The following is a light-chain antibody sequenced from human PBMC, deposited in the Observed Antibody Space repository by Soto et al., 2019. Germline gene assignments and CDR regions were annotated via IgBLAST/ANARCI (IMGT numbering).Light chain of an antibody. CDR2: GAS. CDR3: QQYNNWPPFT. Sequence: VLRQSLSAVALSSEKRATLSCRASQSVSSSYLAWYQQKPGQSPRLLIYGASTRATGIPARFSGSGSGTEFTLTISSLQSEDFAVYYYQQYNNWPPFTSSPRTGLEIK. J-gene: IGKJ5*01. V-gene: IGKV3-15*01. CDR1: QSVSSSY.